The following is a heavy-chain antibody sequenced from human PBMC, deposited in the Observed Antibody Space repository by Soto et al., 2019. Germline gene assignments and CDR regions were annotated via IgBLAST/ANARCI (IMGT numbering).Heavy chain of an antibody. Sequence: EVQLVESGGGLVKPGESLRLSCAASGFTFSNYNINWVRQAPGKGLEWVASIRNRSIEMYYADSVKGRFTISRDDAKNSLSLQMNGLRAEDPAVYFCVRESYPAKAFDCWGQGTRVTVSS. V-gene: IGHV3-21*01. CDR3: VRESYPAKAFDC. D-gene: IGHD2-2*01. CDR1: GFTFSNYN. J-gene: IGHJ3*01. CDR2: IRNRSIEM.